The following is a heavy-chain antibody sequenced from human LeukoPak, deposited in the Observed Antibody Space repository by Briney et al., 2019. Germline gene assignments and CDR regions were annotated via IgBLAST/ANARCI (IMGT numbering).Heavy chain of an antibody. J-gene: IGHJ6*03. Sequence: SETLSLTCAVYGGSFSGYYWSWIRQPPGKGLEWMGEINHSGSTNYNPSLKSRVTISVDTSKNQFSLKLSSVTAADTAVYYCARDCSSTSCHYYYYMDVWGKGTTVTVSS. V-gene: IGHV4-34*01. CDR2: INHSGST. CDR1: GGSFSGYY. D-gene: IGHD2-2*01. CDR3: ARDCSSTSCHYYYYMDV.